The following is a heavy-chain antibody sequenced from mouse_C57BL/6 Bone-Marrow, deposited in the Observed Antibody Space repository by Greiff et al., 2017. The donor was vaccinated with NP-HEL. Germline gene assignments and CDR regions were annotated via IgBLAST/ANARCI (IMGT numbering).Heavy chain of an antibody. V-gene: IGHV10-1*01. J-gene: IGHJ2*01. CDR1: GFSFNTYA. CDR2: IRSKSNNYAT. CDR3: VRTGPYFDY. D-gene: IGHD4-1*01. Sequence: EVKLVESGGGLVQPKGSLKLSCAASGFSFNTYAMNWVRQAPGKGLEWVARIRSKSNNYATYYADSVKDRFTISRDDSESMLYLQMNNLKTEDTAMYYCVRTGPYFDYWGQGTTLTVSS.